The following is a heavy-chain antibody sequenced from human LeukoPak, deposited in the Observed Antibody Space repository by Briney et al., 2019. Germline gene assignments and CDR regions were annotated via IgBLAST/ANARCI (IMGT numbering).Heavy chain of an antibody. J-gene: IGHJ4*02. Sequence: PGRSLRLSCAASGFTLSSYGMHWVRQAPGKGLEWVAVISYDGSNKYYADSVKGRFTISRDNSKNTLYLQMNSLRAEDTAVYYCAKLAPAAAGTSPLDYWGQGTLVTVSS. D-gene: IGHD6-13*01. CDR2: ISYDGSNK. V-gene: IGHV3-30*18. CDR1: GFTLSSYG. CDR3: AKLAPAAAGTSPLDY.